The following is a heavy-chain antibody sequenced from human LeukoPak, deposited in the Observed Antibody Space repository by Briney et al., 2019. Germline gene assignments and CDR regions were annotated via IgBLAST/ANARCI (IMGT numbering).Heavy chain of an antibody. J-gene: IGHJ4*02. CDR1: GFTFSSYS. Sequence: GGSLRLSCAASGFTFSSYSMNWVRQAPGKGLEWVGFIRSKAFGATTDYAASVKGRFTVSRDDSKSIAYLQMNSLKTEDTAVYYCTRDCSGASCYEEMDYWGQGTLVTVSS. D-gene: IGHD2-15*01. CDR3: TRDCSGASCYEEMDY. V-gene: IGHV3-49*04. CDR2: IRSKAFGATT.